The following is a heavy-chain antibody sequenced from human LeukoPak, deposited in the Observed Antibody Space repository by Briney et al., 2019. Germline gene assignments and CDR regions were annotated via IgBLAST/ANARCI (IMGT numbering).Heavy chain of an antibody. V-gene: IGHV1-24*01. D-gene: IGHD6-13*01. Sequence: ASVKVSCKVSGYTLTELSMHWVRQAPGKGLEWMGGFDPEDGETIYAQKFQGRVTMTTDTSTSTAYMELSSLRSEDTAVYYCAGGGIAAAGNYDYWGQGTLVTVSS. CDR3: AGGGIAAAGNYDY. CDR2: FDPEDGET. J-gene: IGHJ4*02. CDR1: GYTLTELS.